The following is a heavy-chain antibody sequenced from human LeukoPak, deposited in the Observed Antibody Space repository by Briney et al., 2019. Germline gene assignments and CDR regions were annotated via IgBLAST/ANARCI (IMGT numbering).Heavy chain of an antibody. CDR1: GFTFSSYS. CDR3: ARIYDSSGPSFDY. D-gene: IGHD3-22*01. CDR2: ISSSSSYI. Sequence: PGGSLRLSCAASGFTFSSYSMNWVRQAPGKGLEWVSSISSSSSYIYYVDSVKGRFTISRDNAKNSLYLQMNSLRAEDTAVYYCARIYDSSGPSFDYWGQGTLVTVSS. J-gene: IGHJ4*02. V-gene: IGHV3-21*01.